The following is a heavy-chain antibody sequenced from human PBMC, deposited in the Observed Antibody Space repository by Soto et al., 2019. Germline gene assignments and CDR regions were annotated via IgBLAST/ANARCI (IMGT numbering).Heavy chain of an antibody. CDR3: ARGHGNYYYYYMDV. J-gene: IGHJ6*03. V-gene: IGHV4-34*01. CDR2: INHSGST. Sequence: VQLQQWGAGLLKPSETLSLTCAVYGGSFSGYYWSWIRQPPGKGLEWIGEINHSGSTNYNPSLKSRVTISVDTSKNQFSLKLSSVTAADTAVYYCARGHGNYYYYYMDVWGKGTTVTVSS. CDR1: GGSFSGYY.